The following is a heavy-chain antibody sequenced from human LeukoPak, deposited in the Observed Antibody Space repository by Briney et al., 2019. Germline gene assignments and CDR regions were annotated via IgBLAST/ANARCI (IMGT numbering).Heavy chain of an antibody. Sequence: ASVKVSCKASGYTFTSYGISWVRQAPGQGLEWMGWISAYNGNTNYAQKLQGRVTMTRDTSTSTAYTELKSLSSDDTAVYYCARKRAVAGIDYWGQGTLVTVSS. J-gene: IGHJ4*02. D-gene: IGHD6-19*01. V-gene: IGHV1-18*01. CDR2: ISAYNGNT. CDR1: GYTFTSYG. CDR3: ARKRAVAGIDY.